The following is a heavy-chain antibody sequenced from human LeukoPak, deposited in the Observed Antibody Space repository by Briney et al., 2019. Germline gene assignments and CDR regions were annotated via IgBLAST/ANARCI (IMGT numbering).Heavy chain of an antibody. CDR3: ARGIAVAGTLTDFDY. D-gene: IGHD6-19*01. V-gene: IGHV1-2*02. Sequence: GASVKVSCKASGYTFTGYYMHWVRQAPGQGLEWMGWINPNSGGTNYAQKFQGRVTMTRDTSISTAYMELSRLRSDDTAVYYCARGIAVAGTLTDFDYWGQGTLVTVSP. J-gene: IGHJ4*02. CDR2: INPNSGGT. CDR1: GYTFTGYY.